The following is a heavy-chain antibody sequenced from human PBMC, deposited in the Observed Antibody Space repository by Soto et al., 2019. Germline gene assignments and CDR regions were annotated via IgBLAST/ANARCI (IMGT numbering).Heavy chain of an antibody. Sequence: ASVKVSCKASGYTFTSYGISWVRQAPGQGLEWMGWISAYNGNTNYAQKLQGRVTMTTDTSTSTAYTELRSLRSDDTAVYYCARENYSDYVLDYYFDYWGQGTLVTVSS. CDR2: ISAYNGNT. D-gene: IGHD4-17*01. V-gene: IGHV1-18*01. CDR1: GYTFTSYG. CDR3: ARENYSDYVLDYYFDY. J-gene: IGHJ4*02.